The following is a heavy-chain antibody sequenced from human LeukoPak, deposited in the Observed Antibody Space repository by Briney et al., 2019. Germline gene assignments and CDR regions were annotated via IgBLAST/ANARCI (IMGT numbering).Heavy chain of an antibody. CDR1: GGSISSGSYY. CDR3: ASENFWSGYLDY. J-gene: IGHJ4*02. Sequence: PSQTLSLTCTVSGGSISSGSYYWSWIRQPAGKGLEWIGRIYTSGSTNYNPSLKSRVTISVDTSKNQFSLKLSSVTAADTAVYYCASENFWSGYLDYWGQGTLVTVSS. V-gene: IGHV4-61*02. CDR2: IYTSGST. D-gene: IGHD3-3*01.